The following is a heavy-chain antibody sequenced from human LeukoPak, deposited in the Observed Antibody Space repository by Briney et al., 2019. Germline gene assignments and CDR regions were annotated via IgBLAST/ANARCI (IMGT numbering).Heavy chain of an antibody. CDR1: GGSFSGYY. V-gene: IGHV4-34*01. D-gene: IGHD6-6*01. Sequence: PSETLSLTCAVYGGSFSGYYWSWIRQPPGKGLEWIGEINHSGSTNYNPSLKSRVTISVDTSKNQFSLKLSSVTAADTAVYYCARGVSSIAARPWFDPWGQGTLVTVSS. J-gene: IGHJ5*02. CDR3: ARGVSSIAARPWFDP. CDR2: INHSGST.